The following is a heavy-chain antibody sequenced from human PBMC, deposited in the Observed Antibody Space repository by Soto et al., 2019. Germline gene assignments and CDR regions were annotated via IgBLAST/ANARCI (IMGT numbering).Heavy chain of an antibody. CDR3: ARLRSRSWPYYYYYGMDV. CDR2: INAGNGNT. Sequence: ASVKVSCKASGYTFTSYAMHWVRQAPGQRLEWMGWINAGNGNTKYSQKFQGRVTITRDTSASTAYMELSSLRSEDTAVYYCARLRSRSWPYYYYYGMDVWGQGTTVTVSS. V-gene: IGHV1-3*01. D-gene: IGHD6-13*01. J-gene: IGHJ6*02. CDR1: GYTFTSYA.